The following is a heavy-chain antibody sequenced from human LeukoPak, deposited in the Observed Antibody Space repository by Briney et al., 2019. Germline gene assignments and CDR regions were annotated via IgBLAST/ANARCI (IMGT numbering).Heavy chain of an antibody. V-gene: IGHV4-59*01. D-gene: IGHD6-13*01. CDR2: IYYSGST. CDR1: GGSISSYY. CDR3: ARHESGYSSNWYNYYYYMDV. J-gene: IGHJ6*03. Sequence: PSETLSLTCTVSGGSISSYYWSWIRQPPGKGLEWIGYIYYSGSTNYNPSLKSRVTISVDTSKNQFSLKLSSVTAADTALYYCARHESGYSSNWYNYYYYMDVWGKGTTVTISS.